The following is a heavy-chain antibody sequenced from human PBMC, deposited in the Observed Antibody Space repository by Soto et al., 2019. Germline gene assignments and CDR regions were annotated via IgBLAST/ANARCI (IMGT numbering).Heavy chain of an antibody. CDR1: GGSISSYY. CDR3: ARSVSGSSSWYGY. V-gene: IGHV4-59*01. D-gene: IGHD6-13*01. CDR2: IYYSGST. Sequence: SETLSLTCTVSGGSISSYYWSWIRQPPGKGLEWIGYIYYSGSTNYNPSLKSRVTISVDTSKNQFSLKLSSVTAADTAVYYCARSVSGSSSWYGYLGQGTLVTVSS. J-gene: IGHJ4*01.